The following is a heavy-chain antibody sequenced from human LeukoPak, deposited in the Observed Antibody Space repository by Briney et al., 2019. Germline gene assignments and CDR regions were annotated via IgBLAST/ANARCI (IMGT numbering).Heavy chain of an antibody. D-gene: IGHD3-10*01. V-gene: IGHV4-30-2*01. J-gene: IGHJ3*02. CDR3: AANYGSGSYWVGNAFDI. CDR1: GGSISSGGYY. Sequence: ASETLSLTCTVSGGSISSGGYYWSWIRQPPGKGLEWIGYIYHSGSTYYNPSLKSRVTISVDRSKNQFSLKLSSVTAADTAVYYCAANYGSGSYWVGNAFDIWGQGTMVTVSS. CDR2: IYHSGST.